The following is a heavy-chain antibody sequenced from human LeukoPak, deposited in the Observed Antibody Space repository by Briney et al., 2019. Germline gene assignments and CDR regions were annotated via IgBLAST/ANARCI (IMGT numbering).Heavy chain of an antibody. Sequence: PGGSLRLSCAASGFTFDDYGMSWVRQAPGKGLEWVSGINWNGGSTGYADSVKGRFTISRDNAKNSLYLQMNSLRAEGTALYYCARARSSGSYYPTSGLDYWGQGTLVTVSS. V-gene: IGHV3-20*04. D-gene: IGHD1-26*01. J-gene: IGHJ4*02. CDR1: GFTFDDYG. CDR2: INWNGGST. CDR3: ARARSSGSYYPTSGLDY.